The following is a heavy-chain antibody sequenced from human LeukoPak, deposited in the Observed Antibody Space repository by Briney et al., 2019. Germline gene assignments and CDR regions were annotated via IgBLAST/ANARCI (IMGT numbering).Heavy chain of an antibody. CDR1: GDSINSNCYH. Sequence: PSETLSLTCTVSGDSINSNCYHWGWIRQPPGKGLEWIGTVYSTGNTYYTPSLKRRATISVDTSNNQFSLKLTSVTAAAAAGYYCAKPHLTWRVEYLDPWGQGTLVTVSS. CDR2: VYSTGNT. V-gene: IGHV4-39*01. J-gene: IGHJ5*02. CDR3: AKPHLTWRVEYLDP. D-gene: IGHD1-1*01.